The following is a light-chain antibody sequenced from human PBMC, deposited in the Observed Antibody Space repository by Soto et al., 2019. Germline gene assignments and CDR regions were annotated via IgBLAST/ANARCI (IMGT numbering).Light chain of an antibody. CDR3: QQRSNWPPTWT. J-gene: IGKJ1*01. V-gene: IGKV3-11*01. Sequence: EIVLTQSPATLSLSPGERATLSCRASQSVGSYLAWYQQKPGQAPRLLIYDASNRATGIPARFSGSGSGTDFTLTISSLEPEDFAVYYCQQRSNWPPTWTFGQWTKVEIK. CDR2: DAS. CDR1: QSVGSY.